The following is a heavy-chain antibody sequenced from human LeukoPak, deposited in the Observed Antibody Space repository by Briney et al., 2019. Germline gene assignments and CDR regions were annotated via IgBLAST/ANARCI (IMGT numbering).Heavy chain of an antibody. Sequence: GGSLRLSCAASGFRFSDYGMHWVRQAPGKWLEWVTFIRYDGSNKHSADSVKGRFTISRDNSRNTLYLQMNSLRPEDTAVYYCAKDLGYNWNFDAIDIWGQGTMVTVSS. CDR3: AKDLGYNWNFDAIDI. D-gene: IGHD1-1*01. J-gene: IGHJ3*02. CDR1: GFRFSDYG. V-gene: IGHV3-30*02. CDR2: IRYDGSNK.